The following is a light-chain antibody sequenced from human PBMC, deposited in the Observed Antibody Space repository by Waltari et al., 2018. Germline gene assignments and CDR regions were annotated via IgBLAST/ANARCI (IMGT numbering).Light chain of an antibody. CDR2: DAS. J-gene: IGKJ1*01. CDR1: QSVGRS. CDR3: QHYVSLPVT. Sequence: SCRASQSVGRSLAWYQRKPGQAPRLLINDASSRAAGTPGRFSGSGSGTDFSLAISSLEPEDFAVYFCQHYVSLPVTFGQGTKVEI. V-gene: IGKV3-20*01.